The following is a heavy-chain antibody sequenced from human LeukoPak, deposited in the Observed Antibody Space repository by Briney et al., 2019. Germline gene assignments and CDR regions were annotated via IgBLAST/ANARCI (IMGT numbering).Heavy chain of an antibody. CDR2: INHSGST. D-gene: IGHD6-13*01. J-gene: IGHJ4*02. V-gene: IGHV4-34*01. Sequence: PSETLSLTCAVYGGSFSGYYWSWIRQPPGKGLEWIGEINHSGSTNYNPSLKSRVTISVDTSKNQFSLKLSSVTAADTAVYYCARARGYSSFFLTAKRYYFDYWGQGTLVTVSS. CDR1: GGSFSGYY. CDR3: ARARGYSSFFLTAKRYYFDY.